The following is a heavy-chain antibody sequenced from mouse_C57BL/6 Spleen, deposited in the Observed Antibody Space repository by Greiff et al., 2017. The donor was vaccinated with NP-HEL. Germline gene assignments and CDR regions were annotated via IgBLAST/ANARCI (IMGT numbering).Heavy chain of an antibody. V-gene: IGHV3-6*01. D-gene: IGHD5-1-1*01. J-gene: IGHJ4*01. CDR2: ISYDGSN. CDR3: ARDLIPLYAMDY. CDR1: GYSITSGYY. Sequence: EVQLQQSGPGLVKPSQSLSLTCSVTGYSITSGYYWNWIRQFPGNKLEWMGYISYDGSNNYNPSLKNRISITRDTSKNQFFLKLNSVTTEDTATYYCARDLIPLYAMDYWGQGTSVTVSS.